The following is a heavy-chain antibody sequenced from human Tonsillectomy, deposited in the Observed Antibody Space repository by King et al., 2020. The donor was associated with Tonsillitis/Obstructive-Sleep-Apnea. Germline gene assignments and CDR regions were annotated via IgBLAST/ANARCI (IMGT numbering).Heavy chain of an antibody. V-gene: IGHV1-58*01. Sequence: QLVESGPEVKKPGTSVKVSCKASGFTFTSSAVQWVRQARGQRLEWIGWIVVGSGNTNYAQKFQERVTITRDMSTSTAYMELSSLRSEDTAVYYCAAGENYSYMDVWGKGTPVTVSS. CDR3: AAGENYSYMDV. CDR2: IVVGSGNT. CDR1: GFTFTSSA. J-gene: IGHJ6*03.